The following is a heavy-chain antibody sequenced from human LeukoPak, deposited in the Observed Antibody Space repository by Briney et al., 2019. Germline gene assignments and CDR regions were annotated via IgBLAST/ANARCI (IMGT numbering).Heavy chain of an antibody. CDR1: GFTFSAYA. CDR2: ISGSGGST. V-gene: IGHV3-23*01. J-gene: IGHJ4*02. CDR3: AKDRGSARPSKYYFDH. Sequence: PGGSLRLSCAASGFTFSAYAMTWVRQAPGKGLEWVSAISGSGGSTYYADSLKGRFTISRDSSKNTLYPQMNSLRAEDTAVYYCAKDRGSARPSKYYFDHWGQGTLVTVSS. D-gene: IGHD2-15*01.